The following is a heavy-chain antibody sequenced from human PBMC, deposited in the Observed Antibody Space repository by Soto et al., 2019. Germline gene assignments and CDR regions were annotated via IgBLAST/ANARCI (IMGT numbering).Heavy chain of an antibody. Sequence: SETLSLTCTVSGGSISSSSYYWGWIRQPPGKGLELIGSIYYSGSTYYNPSLKSRVTISVDTSKNQFSLRLSSVTAVDTAVYYCARRFFMDVWGKGTTVTVSS. V-gene: IGHV4-39*01. CDR1: GGSISSSSYY. J-gene: IGHJ6*03. CDR2: IYYSGST. CDR3: ARRFFMDV.